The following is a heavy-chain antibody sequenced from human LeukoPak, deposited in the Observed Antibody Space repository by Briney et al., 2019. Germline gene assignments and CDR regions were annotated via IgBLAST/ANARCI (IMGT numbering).Heavy chain of an antibody. CDR1: GFTVSSNY. CDR3: ARETLPGGGAFDI. D-gene: IGHD1-14*01. J-gene: IGHJ3*02. Sequence: GGSLRLSCSASGFTVSSNYMSWVRQAPGKGLEWVSVIYSGGSTYYADSVKGRFTISRANSQNTLYLQMNSPRAEDTAVYYCARETLPGGGAFDIWGQGTMVTVSS. CDR2: IYSGGST. V-gene: IGHV3-66*01.